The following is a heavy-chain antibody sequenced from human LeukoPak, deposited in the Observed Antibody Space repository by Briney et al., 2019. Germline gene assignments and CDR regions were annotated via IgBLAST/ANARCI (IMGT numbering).Heavy chain of an antibody. CDR3: ARGKAVTTLYFDY. CDR1: GGSISSGSYY. CDR2: IYTSGST. V-gene: IGHV4-61*02. J-gene: IGHJ4*02. D-gene: IGHD4-17*01. Sequence: SETLSLTCTVSGGSISSGSYYWSWTRQPAGKGLEWIGRIYTSGSTNYNPSLKSRVTISVDTSKNQFSLKLSSVTAADTAVYYCARGKAVTTLYFDYWGQGTLVTVSS.